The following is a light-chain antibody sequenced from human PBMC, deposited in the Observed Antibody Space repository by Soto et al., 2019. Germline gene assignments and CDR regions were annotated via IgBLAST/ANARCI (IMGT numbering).Light chain of an antibody. CDR1: QSVLFSPNNKNY. J-gene: IGKJ1*01. CDR3: QQYHSAPQT. CDR2: WAS. Sequence: DIVMTQSPDSLAVSLGETATINCKSSQSVLFSPNNKNYLAWYQQKPGQPPKLLIYWASTRESGVPDRFSGSGSGTDFTLTICSLQAEDVAFYYCQQYHSAPQTFGQGTKVEIK. V-gene: IGKV4-1*01.